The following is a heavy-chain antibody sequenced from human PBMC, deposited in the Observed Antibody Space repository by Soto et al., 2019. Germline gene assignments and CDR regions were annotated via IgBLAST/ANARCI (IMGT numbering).Heavy chain of an antibody. D-gene: IGHD1-7*01. V-gene: IGHV6-1*01. CDR1: GDSVSSNSAA. Sequence: QVQLQQSGPGLVKPSQTLSLTCAISGDSVSSNSAAWNWIRQSPTRGLEWLGRTYYRSKWYNDXAVSVKSRITXXPXTXXNQFSLQLNSVTPEDTAIYYCARQPATNYYAGMDVWGQGTTVTVSS. CDR3: ARQPATNYYAGMDV. J-gene: IGHJ6*02. CDR2: TYYRSKWYN.